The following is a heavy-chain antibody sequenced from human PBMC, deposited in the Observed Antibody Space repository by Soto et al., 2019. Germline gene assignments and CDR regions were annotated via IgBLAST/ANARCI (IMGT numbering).Heavy chain of an antibody. V-gene: IGHV4-59*01. CDR3: ARRLNLGSFDH. J-gene: IGHJ5*02. CDR2: VYYSGSV. D-gene: IGHD3-10*01. CDR1: GVSLTGYH. Sequence: SSETLSLTCNVSGVSLTGYHWNWIRQPPGKTLERIGFVYYSGSVSYNPSLKGRASISVDRSKNQFSLRLTSVTAADTAVYYCARRLNLGSFDHWGQGTLVTVSS.